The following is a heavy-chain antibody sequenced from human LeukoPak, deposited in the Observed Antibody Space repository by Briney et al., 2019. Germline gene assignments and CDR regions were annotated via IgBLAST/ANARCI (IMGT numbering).Heavy chain of an antibody. Sequence: GGSLRLSCAASGFTFSSYCMNWVRQAPGKGLEWVSSISSSSSYIYYADSVKGRFTISRDNAKNSLYLQMNSLRAEDTAVYYCARDLGSGSYYYYYGMDVWGQGTTVTVSS. CDR1: GFTFSSYC. CDR3: ARDLGSGSYYYYYGMDV. V-gene: IGHV3-21*01. D-gene: IGHD3-10*01. J-gene: IGHJ6*02. CDR2: ISSSSSYI.